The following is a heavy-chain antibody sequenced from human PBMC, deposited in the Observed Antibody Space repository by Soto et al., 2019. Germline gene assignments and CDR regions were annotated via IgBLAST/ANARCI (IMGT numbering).Heavy chain of an antibody. V-gene: IGHV4-59*11. Sequence: HVQLQEAGPGLVKPSETLSLTCTVSGGSLNNHYWSGIRQPPGQGLEWIGYIYYSGSTNYNPSLKSRVTMSVDTSKNQFSLKLSSLTAADTAIYHCARANWFFDYWGQGTLVTVSS. CDR2: IYYSGST. CDR3: ARANWFFDY. D-gene: IGHD7-27*01. J-gene: IGHJ4*02. CDR1: GGSLNNHY.